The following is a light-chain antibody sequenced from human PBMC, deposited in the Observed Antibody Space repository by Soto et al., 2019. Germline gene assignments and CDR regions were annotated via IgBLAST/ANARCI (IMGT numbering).Light chain of an antibody. Sequence: DIQMTPSPSSLSASVGDRVTITCRASQGIRKDLGWYQQKPGKAPKRLIYAASSLQSGVPSGFSGSGSGTEFTLTISSLQPEDFATYYCLQHSTYPQTFGQGTKVEVK. V-gene: IGKV1-17*01. CDR2: AAS. CDR3: LQHSTYPQT. J-gene: IGKJ1*01. CDR1: QGIRKD.